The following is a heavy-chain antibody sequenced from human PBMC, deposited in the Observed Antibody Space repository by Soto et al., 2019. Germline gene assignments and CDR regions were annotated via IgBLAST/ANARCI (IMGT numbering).Heavy chain of an antibody. V-gene: IGHV1-8*01. Sequence: ASVRVSCKASGYTFTSYDINWVRQATGQGLEWMGWMNPNSGNTGYAQKFQGRVTMTRNTSISTAYMELSSLRSEDTAVYYCASLTRYCSSTSCYTRKPYYYYGMDVWGQGTTVTVSS. CDR2: MNPNSGNT. CDR3: ASLTRYCSSTSCYTRKPYYYYGMDV. CDR1: GYTFTSYD. D-gene: IGHD2-2*02. J-gene: IGHJ6*02.